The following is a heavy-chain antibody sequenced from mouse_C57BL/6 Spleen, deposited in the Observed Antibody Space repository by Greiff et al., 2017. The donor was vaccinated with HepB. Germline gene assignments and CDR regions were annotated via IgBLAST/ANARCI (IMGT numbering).Heavy chain of an antibody. J-gene: IGHJ4*01. V-gene: IGHV1-59*01. CDR2: IDPSDSYT. Sequence: QVQLQQPGAELVRPGTSVKLSCKASGYTFTSYWMHWVKQRPGQGLEWIGVIDPSDSYTNYNQKFKGKATLTVDTSSSTAYMQLSSLTSEDSAVYYCARIGPTVGNLYYAMDYWGQGTSVTVSS. CDR1: GYTFTSYW. D-gene: IGHD2-14*01. CDR3: ARIGPTVGNLYYAMDY.